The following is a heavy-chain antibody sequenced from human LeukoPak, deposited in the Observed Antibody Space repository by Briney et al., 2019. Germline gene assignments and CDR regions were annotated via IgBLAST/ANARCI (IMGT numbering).Heavy chain of an antibody. Sequence: ASVEVSCKASGYTFTSYGISWVRQAPGQGLEWMGWISAYNGNTNYAQKLQGRVTMTTDTSTSTAYMELRSLRSDDTAVYYCARDDYGDYEGLYGMDVWGKGTTVTVSS. V-gene: IGHV1-18*04. CDR1: GYTFTSYG. CDR3: ARDDYGDYEGLYGMDV. CDR2: ISAYNGNT. D-gene: IGHD4-17*01. J-gene: IGHJ6*04.